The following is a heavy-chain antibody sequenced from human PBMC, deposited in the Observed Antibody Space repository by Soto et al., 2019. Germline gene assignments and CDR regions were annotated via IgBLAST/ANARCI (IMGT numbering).Heavy chain of an antibody. V-gene: IGHV4-31*03. D-gene: IGHD3-16*02. J-gene: IGHJ4*02. CDR3: ASYVWGSYRSIDY. Sequence: QVQLQESGPGLVKPSQTLSLTCTVSGGSISSGGWYWSWIRQHPGKGLEWIGYIYYSGSTYYNPSLQCRVTISVETSKNQFSLKLSSVTAADTAVYYCASYVWGSYRSIDYWGQGALVTVSS. CDR1: GGSISSGGWY. CDR2: IYYSGST.